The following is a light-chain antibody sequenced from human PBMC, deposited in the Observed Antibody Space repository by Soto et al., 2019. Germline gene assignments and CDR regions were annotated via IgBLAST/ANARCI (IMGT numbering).Light chain of an antibody. J-gene: IGKJ1*01. CDR3: QQSYSTPRT. V-gene: IGKV1-39*01. CDR1: QSISSY. Sequence: DIPMTQSPSSLSESVGDRVTISCRASQSISSYLNWYQQKPGKAPKLLIYAASSLQSGVPSRFSGSGSGTDVTLTISSLQPEEGATDYCQQSYSTPRTFGQGTKVDIK. CDR2: AAS.